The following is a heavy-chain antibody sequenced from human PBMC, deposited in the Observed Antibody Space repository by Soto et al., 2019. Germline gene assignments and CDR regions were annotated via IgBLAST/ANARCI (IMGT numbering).Heavy chain of an antibody. CDR3: ASPRLGEFSPY. CDR2: ISTSGSTI. J-gene: IGHJ4*02. Sequence: PXXSLRLSCAASGFTFSDYYMRWIRQAPGKGLEWVSYISTSGSTINYADSVKGRFTIPRDNSKNTLYLQMKRLRDEDTAVYYCASPRLGEFSPYWGQGTLVTVSS. CDR1: GFTFSDYY. D-gene: IGHD3-16*02. V-gene: IGHV3-11*04.